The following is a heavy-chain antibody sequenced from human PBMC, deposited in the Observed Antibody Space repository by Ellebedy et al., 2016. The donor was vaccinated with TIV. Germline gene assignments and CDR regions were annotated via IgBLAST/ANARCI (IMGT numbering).Heavy chain of an antibody. D-gene: IGHD2/OR15-2a*01. V-gene: IGHV4-31*03. J-gene: IGHJ4*02. Sequence: SETQSLTXTVSGGSISSGTYYWSWIRQHPGKGLEWIGNIYFSGTTYYNPSLKSRVTISVDTSKNQFSLTLSSVTAADTAVYYCARSRGDYFPDYWGQGTLVTVSS. CDR1: GGSISSGTYY. CDR2: IYFSGTT. CDR3: ARSRGDYFPDY.